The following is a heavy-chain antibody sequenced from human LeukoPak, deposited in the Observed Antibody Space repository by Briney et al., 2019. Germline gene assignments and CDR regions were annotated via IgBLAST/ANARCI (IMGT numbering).Heavy chain of an antibody. CDR1: GGSISSSSYY. CDR3: ARLGRTVTTPLWY. CDR2: IYYSGST. Sequence: SGTLSLTCTVSGGSISSSSYYWGWIRQPPGKGLEWIGSIYYSGSTYYNPSLKSRVTISVDTSKNQFSLKLSSVTAADTAVYYCARLGRTVTTPLWYWGQGTLVTVSS. D-gene: IGHD4-11*01. V-gene: IGHV4-39*01. J-gene: IGHJ4*02.